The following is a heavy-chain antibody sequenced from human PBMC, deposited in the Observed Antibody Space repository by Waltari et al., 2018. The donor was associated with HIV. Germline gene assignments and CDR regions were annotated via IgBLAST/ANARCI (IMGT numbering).Heavy chain of an antibody. CDR3: ARDRFLSSYYYDSSGEGALDI. CDR1: GGSISSSNW. V-gene: IGHV4-4*02. CDR2: IYHSGST. D-gene: IGHD3-22*01. Sequence: QVQLQESGPGLVKPSGTLSLTCAVSGGSISSSNWWSWVRQPPGKGLGWVGEIYHSGSTNYNPSLKSRVTISVDKSKNQFSLKLSSVTAADTAVYYCARDRFLSSYYYDSSGEGALDIWGQGTMVTVSS. J-gene: IGHJ3*02.